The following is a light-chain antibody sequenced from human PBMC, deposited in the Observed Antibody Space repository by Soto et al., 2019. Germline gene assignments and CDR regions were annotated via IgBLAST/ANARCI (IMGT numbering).Light chain of an antibody. CDR3: GSWDSSLSAYV. CDR2: DDN. V-gene: IGLV1-51*01. Sequence: QSVMTQPPSVSAAPGQKVTISCSGSSSNIGGNSVSWYQQLPGTVPKLLIYDDNKRPSGIPDRFSGSKSGTSATLGITGFQTGDEADYYCGSWDSSLSAYVFGTGTKVTVL. J-gene: IGLJ1*01. CDR1: SSNIGGNS.